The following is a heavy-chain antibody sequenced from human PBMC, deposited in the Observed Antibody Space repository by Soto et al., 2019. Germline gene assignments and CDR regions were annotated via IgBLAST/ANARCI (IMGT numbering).Heavy chain of an antibody. Sequence: QVQLVQSGAEVKKPGASVKVSCKASGFHFSNYGFTWARQAPGQGLQWLGWISANNGNTNYGQKFQGRIAMTTDTSTSTTYMELMNLTPDDTAVYFCARDPLMGNGDHGMALDSWVQGTLVTVS. V-gene: IGHV1-18*04. CDR3: ARDPLMGNGDHGMALDS. D-gene: IGHD4-17*01. J-gene: IGHJ5*01. CDR2: ISANNGNT. CDR1: GFHFSNYG.